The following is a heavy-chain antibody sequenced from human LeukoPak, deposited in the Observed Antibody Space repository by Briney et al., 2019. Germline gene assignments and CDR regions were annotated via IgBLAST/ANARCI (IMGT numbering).Heavy chain of an antibody. V-gene: IGHV1-3*01. Sequence: ASVKVSCKASGYTFTSYYMHWVRQAPGQRLEWMGWINAGNGNTKYSQKFQGRVTITRDTSASTAYMELSSLRSEDTAVYYCARCPYCSSTSCSRSWFDPRGQGTLVTVSS. CDR3: ARCPYCSSTSCSRSWFDP. D-gene: IGHD2-2*01. CDR2: INAGNGNT. J-gene: IGHJ5*02. CDR1: GYTFTSYY.